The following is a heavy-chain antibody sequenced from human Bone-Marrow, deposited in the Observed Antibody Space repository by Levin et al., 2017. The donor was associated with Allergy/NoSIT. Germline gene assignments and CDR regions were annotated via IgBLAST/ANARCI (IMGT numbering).Heavy chain of an antibody. Sequence: HAGGSLRLSCAASGFTVSSNYMSWVRQAPGKGLEWVSVIYSGGSTYYADPVKGRFTISRDNSKNTLYLQMNSLRAEDTAVYYCARGEVNKMGFDYWGQGTLVTVSS. D-gene: IGHD5-24*01. J-gene: IGHJ4*02. V-gene: IGHV3-66*02. CDR1: GFTVSSNY. CDR2: IYSGGST. CDR3: ARGEVNKMGFDY.